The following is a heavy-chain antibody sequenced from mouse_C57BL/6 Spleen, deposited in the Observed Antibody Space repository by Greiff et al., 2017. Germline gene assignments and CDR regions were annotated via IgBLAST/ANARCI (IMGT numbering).Heavy chain of an antibody. V-gene: IGHV5-17*01. CDR2: ISSGSSTI. CDR3: ARPKRGGYFDV. Sequence: DVKLVESGGGLVKPGGSLKLSCAASGFTFSDYGMHWVRQAPEKGLEWVAYISSGSSTIYYADTVKGRFTISRDNAKNTLFLQMTSLRSEDTAMYYCARPKRGGYFDVWGTGTTVTVSS. CDR1: GFTFSDYG. J-gene: IGHJ1*03.